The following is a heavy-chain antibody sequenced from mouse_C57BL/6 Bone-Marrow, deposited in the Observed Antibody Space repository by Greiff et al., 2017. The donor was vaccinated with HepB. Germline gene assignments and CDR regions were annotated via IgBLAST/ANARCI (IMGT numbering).Heavy chain of an antibody. J-gene: IGHJ2*01. D-gene: IGHD3-3*01. CDR2: ISDGGSYT. Sequence: EVMLVESGGGLVKPGGSLKLSCAASGFTFSSYAMSWVRQTPEKRLEWVATISDGGSYTYYPDNVKGRFTISRDNAKNNLYLQMSHLKSGDTAMYYCARDREGSFFDYWGQGTTLTVSS. CDR3: ARDREGSFFDY. V-gene: IGHV5-4*01. CDR1: GFTFSSYA.